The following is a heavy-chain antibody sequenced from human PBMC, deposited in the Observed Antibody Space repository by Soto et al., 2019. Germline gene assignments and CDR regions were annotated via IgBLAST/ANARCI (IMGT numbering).Heavy chain of an antibody. CDR2: IYPGDSDT. J-gene: IGHJ4*02. V-gene: IGHV5-51*01. Sequence: GESLKISCKGSGYSFTSYWIGWVRQMPGKGLEWMGIIYPGDSDTRYSPSFQGQVTISADKSISTAYLQMNSLRADDTAVYYCAREWELWSFDYWGQGTLVTVSS. CDR1: GYSFTSYW. D-gene: IGHD1-26*01. CDR3: AREWELWSFDY.